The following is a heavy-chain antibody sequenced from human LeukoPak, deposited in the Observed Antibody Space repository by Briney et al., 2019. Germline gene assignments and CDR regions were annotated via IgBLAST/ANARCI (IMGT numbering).Heavy chain of an antibody. CDR1: GFTFDDYA. V-gene: IGHV3-9*01. J-gene: IGHJ4*02. CDR3: AKSRDSSGWYGEIDY. D-gene: IGHD6-19*01. Sequence: PGGSLRLSCAASGFTFDDYAMPWVRQAPGKGLEWVSGISWNSGSIGYADSVKGRFTISRDNAKNSLYLQMNSLRAEDTALYYCAKSRDSSGWYGEIDYWGQGTLVTVSS. CDR2: ISWNSGSI.